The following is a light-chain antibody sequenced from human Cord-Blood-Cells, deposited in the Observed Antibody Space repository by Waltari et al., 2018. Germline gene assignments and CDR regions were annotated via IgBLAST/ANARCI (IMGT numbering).Light chain of an antibody. CDR3: QQRSNWPPYT. CDR2: DAS. Sequence: EIVLTQSPATLSLSPGERATLSCRASQGVSSYLAWYQQKPGQAPGLLIYDASNRATGIPARFSGSGSGTDFTLTISSLEPEDFAVYYCQQRSNWPPYTFGQGTKLEIK. J-gene: IGKJ2*01. CDR1: QGVSSY. V-gene: IGKV3-11*01.